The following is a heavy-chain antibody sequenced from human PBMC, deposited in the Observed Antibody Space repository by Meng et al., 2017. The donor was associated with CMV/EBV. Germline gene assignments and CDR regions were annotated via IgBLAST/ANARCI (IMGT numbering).Heavy chain of an antibody. CDR1: GFTFSSYA. CDR3: SKTSVDYFDY. CDR2: IYSDGSST. J-gene: IGHJ4*02. D-gene: IGHD5/OR15-5a*01. Sequence: GESLKISCAASGFTFSSYAMSWVRQAPGKGLEWVSVIYSDGSSTYYADSVKGRSTISRDNSKNTLYLQMNSLRAEDTAIYYCSKTSVDYFDYWGQGTLVTVSS. V-gene: IGHV3-23*03.